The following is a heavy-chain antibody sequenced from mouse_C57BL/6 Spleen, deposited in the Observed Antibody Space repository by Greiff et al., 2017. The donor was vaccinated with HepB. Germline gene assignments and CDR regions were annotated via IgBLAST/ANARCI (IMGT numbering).Heavy chain of an antibody. Sequence: QVQLQQSGAELVMPGASVKLSCKASGYTFTSYWMHWVKQRPGQGLEWIGEIDPSDSYTNYNQKFKGKSTLTVDKSSSTAYMQLSSLTSEDSAVYYCARRVNSYIAHWYFDVCGTGTTVTVSS. V-gene: IGHV1-69*01. D-gene: IGHD1-3*01. CDR1: GYTFTSYW. CDR2: IDPSDSYT. CDR3: ARRVNSYIAHWYFDV. J-gene: IGHJ1*03.